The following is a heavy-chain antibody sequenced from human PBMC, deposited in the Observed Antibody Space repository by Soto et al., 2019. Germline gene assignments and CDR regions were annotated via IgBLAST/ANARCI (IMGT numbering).Heavy chain of an antibody. J-gene: IGHJ4*02. Sequence: GGCLELSSAASGLTFSRYRMNWVRQAPGKGLEWVSSISSTTNYIYYGDSMKGRFTISRDNAKNSLYLEMNSLRAEDTAVYYCARESEDLTSNFDYWGQGTLVTVSS. CDR1: GLTFSRYR. CDR2: ISSTTNYI. V-gene: IGHV3-21*06. CDR3: ARESEDLTSNFDY.